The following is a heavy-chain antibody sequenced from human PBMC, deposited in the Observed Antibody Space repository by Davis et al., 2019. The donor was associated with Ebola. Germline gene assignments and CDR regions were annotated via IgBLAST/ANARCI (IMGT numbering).Heavy chain of an antibody. CDR2: IIPIFGTA. V-gene: IGHV1-69*13. CDR1: GGTFSSYA. D-gene: IGHD3-3*01. J-gene: IGHJ6*03. CDR3: AGAGYDFWSGYSYYYYYMDV. Sequence: AASVTVSCKASGGTFSSYAISWVRQAPGQGLEWMGGIIPIFGTANYAQKFQGRVTITADEVTSTAYMELSSLRSEDTAVYYCAGAGYDFWSGYSYYYYYMDVWGKGTTVTVSS.